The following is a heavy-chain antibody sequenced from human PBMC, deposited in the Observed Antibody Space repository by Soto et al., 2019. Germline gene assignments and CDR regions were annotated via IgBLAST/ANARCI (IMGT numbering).Heavy chain of an antibody. V-gene: IGHV4-31*03. CDR2: IYYSGNT. J-gene: IGHJ4*02. CDR1: GGSITTGGYY. Sequence: PSETLSLTCSVSGGSITTGGYYWSWIRQHPGKGLEWIGYIYYSGNTYYNPSLKSRVTISLDTSNNQFPLKLSSLTAADTAVYYVAGARNSSHYYFTNCRQVTLLSGFS. CDR3: AGARNSSHYYFTN. D-gene: IGHD6-19*01.